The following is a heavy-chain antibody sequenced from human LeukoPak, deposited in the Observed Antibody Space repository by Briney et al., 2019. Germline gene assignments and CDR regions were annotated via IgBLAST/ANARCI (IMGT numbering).Heavy chain of an antibody. D-gene: IGHD5-24*01. J-gene: IGHJ4*02. CDR1: GGSISNYY. Sequence: SETLSLTCTVSGGSISNYYWNWIRQPPGKGLEWIAYFYYSGSTKTTDYNPSLRSRITISIDTSKNQFSLKLSSVTAADTAVYYCARSLSFDGYSDYWGQGTLVIVSS. CDR2: FYYSGST. CDR3: ARSLSFDGYSDY. V-gene: IGHV4-59*01.